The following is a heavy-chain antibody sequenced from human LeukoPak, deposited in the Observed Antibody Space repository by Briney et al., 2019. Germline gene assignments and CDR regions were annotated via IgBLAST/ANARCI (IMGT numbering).Heavy chain of an antibody. D-gene: IGHD6-19*01. CDR3: TKHVIAVAGENFDY. Sequence: GSLRLSCAVSGITVSTNHVSWVRQPPGKGLEWIGTVHYSGTTYYNPSLKRRVTISVDASKNQFSLKLSSATAADMAVYYCTKHVIAVAGENFDYWGQGTLVTVSS. V-gene: IGHV4-39*01. J-gene: IGHJ4*02. CDR2: VHYSGTT. CDR1: GITVSTNH.